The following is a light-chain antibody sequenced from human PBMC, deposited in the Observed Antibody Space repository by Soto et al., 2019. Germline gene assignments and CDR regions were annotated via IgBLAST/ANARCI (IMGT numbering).Light chain of an antibody. J-gene: IGKJ1*01. Sequence: EIVLTQSPGTLSLSPGRRATLSCRASQSVSSSYLAWYQQKPGQAPRLLIYGASSRATGIPDRFSGSGSGTDLTLTISRLEPEDFAVYYCQQYGSSPWTFGQGTKVEIK. V-gene: IGKV3-20*01. CDR1: QSVSSSY. CDR2: GAS. CDR3: QQYGSSPWT.